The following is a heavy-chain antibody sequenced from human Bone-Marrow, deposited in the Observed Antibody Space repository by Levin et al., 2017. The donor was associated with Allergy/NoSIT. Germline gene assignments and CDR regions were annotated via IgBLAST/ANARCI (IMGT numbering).Heavy chain of an antibody. CDR3: ARAGGVNRGAVPERFFFDY. Sequence: SQTLSLTCAVSGASISSDDDYWSWVRQPPGKGLECIGFVYYSRSTYYNPSLKGRASISKDTSKNQFSLRLTSVTAADTAVYFCARAGGVNRGAVPERFFFDYWGRGSHVSVSP. CDR2: VYYSRST. D-gene: IGHD1-1*01. J-gene: IGHJ4*02. V-gene: IGHV4-30-4*01. CDR1: GASISSDDDY.